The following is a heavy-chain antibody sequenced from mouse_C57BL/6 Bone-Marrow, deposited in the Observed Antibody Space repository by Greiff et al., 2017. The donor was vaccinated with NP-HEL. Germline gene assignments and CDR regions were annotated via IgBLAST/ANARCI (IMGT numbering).Heavy chain of an antibody. Sequence: QVQLQQSGAELVRPGTSVKVSCKASGYAFTNYLIEWVKQRPGQGLEWIGVINPGSGGTNYNEKFKGKATLTADKSSSTAYMQLSSLTSEDSAVYYCALNWAAWFAYWGQGTLVTVSA. V-gene: IGHV1-54*01. CDR1: GYAFTNYL. J-gene: IGHJ3*01. CDR3: ALNWAAWFAY. D-gene: IGHD4-1*01. CDR2: INPGSGGT.